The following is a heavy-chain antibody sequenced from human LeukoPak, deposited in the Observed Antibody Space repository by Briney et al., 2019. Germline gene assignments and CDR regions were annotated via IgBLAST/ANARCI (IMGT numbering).Heavy chain of an antibody. CDR2: ISGSGGST. Sequence: GGSLRLSCAASGFTFSSYAMSWVRQAPGKGLEWVSAISGSGGSTYYADSVKGRFTISRDNSKNTLYLQMNSLRAEDTAVYYCAELKSMVATSMYYFDYWGQGTLVTVSS. J-gene: IGHJ4*02. D-gene: IGHD5-12*01. V-gene: IGHV3-23*01. CDR3: AELKSMVATSMYYFDY. CDR1: GFTFSSYA.